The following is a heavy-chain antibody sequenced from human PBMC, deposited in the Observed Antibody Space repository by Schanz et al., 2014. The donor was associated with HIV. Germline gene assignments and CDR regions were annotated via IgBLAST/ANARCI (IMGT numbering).Heavy chain of an antibody. J-gene: IGHJ6*02. CDR2: VNHSGST. V-gene: IGHV4-34*09. Sequence: WTWIRQHPGKGLEWIAEVNHSGSTNYNPSLKTRVTISVDTSKNQFSLKLRSVTAADTAVYYCAREGMEQMVNILDVWGQGTRVNVSS. D-gene: IGHD6-13*01. CDR3: AREGMEQMVNILDV.